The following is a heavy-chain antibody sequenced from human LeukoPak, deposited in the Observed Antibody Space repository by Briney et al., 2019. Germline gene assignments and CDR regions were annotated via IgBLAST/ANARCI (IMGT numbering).Heavy chain of an antibody. CDR2: IKNKANSYTT. V-gene: IGHV3-72*01. J-gene: IGHJ4*02. D-gene: IGHD1-26*01. CDR1: GFTFSDHY. CDR3: TRVRLGAATRYFDY. Sequence: PGGSLRLSCAASGFTFSDHYMDWVRLAPGKGREWVGRIKNKANSYTTEYAASVKGTFTIARDDSKNSLYLQMNSLRSEDTALYYCTRVRLGAATRYFDYWGQGTLVTVSS.